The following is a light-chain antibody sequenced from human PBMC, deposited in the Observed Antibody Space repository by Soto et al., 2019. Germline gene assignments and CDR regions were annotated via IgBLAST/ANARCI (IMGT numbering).Light chain of an antibody. CDR3: QQYGSAPYA. CDR2: GAS. V-gene: IGKV3-20*01. CDR1: QSVSSSY. J-gene: IGKJ2*01. Sequence: EIVLTQSPGTLSLSPGERATLSCRASQSVSSSYLAWYQQKPGQAPRLLIYGASSRATGIPDKFSGSGSGRDFTLTISRLEPEEFAVYYCQQYGSAPYAFGQGTNLEIK.